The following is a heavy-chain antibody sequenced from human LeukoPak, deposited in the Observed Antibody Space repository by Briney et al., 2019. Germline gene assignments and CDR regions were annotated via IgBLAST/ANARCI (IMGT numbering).Heavy chain of an antibody. J-gene: IGHJ4*02. CDR1: GGSISSYY. V-gene: IGHV4-59*01. CDR3: ARAAYCSGGSCYAFDY. CDR2: IYYSGST. D-gene: IGHD2-15*01. Sequence: SETLSLTCTVSGGSISSYYWSWIRKPPGKGLEWIGYIYYSGSTNYNPSLKSRVTISVNTSKNQFSLKLSCVTAADTAVYYCARAAYCSGGSCYAFDYWGQGTLVTVSS.